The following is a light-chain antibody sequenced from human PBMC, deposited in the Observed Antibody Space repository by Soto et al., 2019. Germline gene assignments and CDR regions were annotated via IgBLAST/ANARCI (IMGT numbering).Light chain of an antibody. Sequence: QSVLTQPPSLSGTPGQGVTISFSGGSSNIATNYVYWYQLLPGTAPKLVIFSNTIRPPRVPDRFSGSKSGASASLVISGLRSEDEADYFCASWDDSLFGWVFGGGTKVTVL. CDR1: SSNIATNY. CDR2: SNT. J-gene: IGLJ3*02. V-gene: IGLV1-47*02. CDR3: ASWDDSLFGWV.